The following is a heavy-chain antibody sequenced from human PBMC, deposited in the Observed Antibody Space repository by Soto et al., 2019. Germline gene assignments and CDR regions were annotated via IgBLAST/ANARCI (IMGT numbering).Heavy chain of an antibody. CDR2: MNPNSGNT. V-gene: IGHV1-8*01. CDR1: GYTFTSYD. J-gene: IGHJ6*03. CDR3: ARIAWPPPNYYYYYYMDV. Sequence: GASVKVSCKASGYTFTSYDINWVRQATGQGLEWMGWMNPNSGNTGYAQKFQGRVTMTRNTSISTAYMELSSLRSEDTAVYYCARIAWPPPNYYYYYYMDVWGKGTTVTVSS. D-gene: IGHD5-12*01.